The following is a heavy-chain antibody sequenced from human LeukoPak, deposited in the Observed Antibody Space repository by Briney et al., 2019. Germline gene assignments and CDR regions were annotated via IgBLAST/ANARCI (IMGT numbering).Heavy chain of an antibody. Sequence: SSGTLSLTCAVYGGSFSGYYWSWIRQPPGKGLEWIGYIYYSGSTNYNPSLKSRVTISVDTSKNQFSLKLSSVTAADTAVYYCARKYSYGPLYYFDYWGQGTLVTVSS. CDR2: IYYSGST. CDR3: ARKYSYGPLYYFDY. V-gene: IGHV4-59*08. D-gene: IGHD5-18*01. CDR1: GGSFSGYY. J-gene: IGHJ4*02.